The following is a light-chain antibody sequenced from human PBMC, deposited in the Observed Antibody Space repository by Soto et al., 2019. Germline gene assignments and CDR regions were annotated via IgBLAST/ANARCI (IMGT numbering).Light chain of an antibody. CDR2: DSY. J-gene: IGKJ1*01. CDR3: QQTLSVPRT. Sequence: DVQMTQSPSTLSASVGDSVTITCRASQSANNWLAWYQQKPGKAPRLLIFDSYKLESGVPSRFSGSGSGTEFILTISSLQADDFATYYCQQTLSVPRTFGLGTKVDIK. V-gene: IGKV1-5*01. CDR1: QSANNW.